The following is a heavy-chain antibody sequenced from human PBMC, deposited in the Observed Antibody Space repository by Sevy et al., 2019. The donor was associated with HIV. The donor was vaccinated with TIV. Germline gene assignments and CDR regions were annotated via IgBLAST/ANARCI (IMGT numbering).Heavy chain of an antibody. D-gene: IGHD2-15*01. CDR1: GGSFSGYY. CDR2: INHSGGT. J-gene: IGHJ3*02. Sequence: SETLSLTCAVYGGSFSGYYWSWIRQPPGKGLEWIGEINHSGGTNYNPSLKSRVTISADTSKNQFSLKLNSVTAAETAVYYCVGHCTGSSCSHAFDIWGQGTMVTVSS. CDR3: VGHCTGSSCSHAFDI. V-gene: IGHV4-34*01.